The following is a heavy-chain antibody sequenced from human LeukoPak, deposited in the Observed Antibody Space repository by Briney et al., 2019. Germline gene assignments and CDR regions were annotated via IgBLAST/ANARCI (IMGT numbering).Heavy chain of an antibody. V-gene: IGHV1-2*02. J-gene: IGHJ5*01. CDR3: ARMDLDGGDSIGFDS. D-gene: IGHD2-21*02. CDR1: GYTFTGFF. CDR2: INPNIGDA. Sequence: ASVKVSCKASGYTFTGFFMHWVRQAPGQGLEWMGWINPNIGDAYYAQKFQGRVTMTRDRSINTAYMELSWLTSDDTAVYYCARMDLDGGDSIGFDSWGQGTLVTVSS.